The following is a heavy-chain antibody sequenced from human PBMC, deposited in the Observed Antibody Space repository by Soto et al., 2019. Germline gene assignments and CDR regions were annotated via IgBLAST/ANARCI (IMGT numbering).Heavy chain of an antibody. CDR1: GYTLTELS. J-gene: IGHJ4*02. V-gene: IGHV1-24*01. D-gene: IGHD1-1*01. CDR3: ATDLGYGTTNDY. Sequence: ASVKVSCKVSGYTLTELSMHWVRQAPGKGLEWMGGFDPEDGETIYAQKFQGRVTMTEGTSTDTAYMELSSLRSEDTAVYYCATDLGYGTTNDYWGQGTLVTSPQ. CDR2: FDPEDGET.